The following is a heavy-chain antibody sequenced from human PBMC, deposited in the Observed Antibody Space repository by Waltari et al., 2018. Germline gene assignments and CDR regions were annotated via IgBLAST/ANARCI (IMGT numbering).Heavy chain of an antibody. J-gene: IGHJ4*02. D-gene: IGHD5-18*01. Sequence: EVQLLESGGGLVEPGGSLRLSCAASGFIFSSYAMSWVRQAPGKGREWVSGVGDSGRCTYYADSVKGRFSISRDNSKNTVFLQINSLRAEDTAVYFCATAYSNSCFNHWGQGTLVTVSS. CDR1: GFIFSSYA. V-gene: IGHV3-23*01. CDR3: ATAYSNSCFNH. CDR2: VGDSGRCT.